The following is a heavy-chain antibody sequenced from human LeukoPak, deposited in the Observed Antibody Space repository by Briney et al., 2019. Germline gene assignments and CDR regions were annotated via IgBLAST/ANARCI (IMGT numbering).Heavy chain of an antibody. Sequence: GGSLRLSCVASGFTFSSYSMNWVRQAPGKGLEWVSSISSSSSYIYYADSVKGRFTISRDNSKNTLYLQMNSLRAEDTAVYYCVTMVRGSYYYYMDVWGKGTTVAISS. D-gene: IGHD3-10*01. CDR2: ISSSSSYI. CDR3: VTMVRGSYYYYMDV. CDR1: GFTFSSYS. V-gene: IGHV3-21*04. J-gene: IGHJ6*03.